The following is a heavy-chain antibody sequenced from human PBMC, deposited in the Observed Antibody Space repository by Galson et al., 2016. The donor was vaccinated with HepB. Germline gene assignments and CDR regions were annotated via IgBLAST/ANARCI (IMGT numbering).Heavy chain of an antibody. CDR2: IYPGDSDT. CDR3: ARRSSDAFDT. Sequence: QSGAEVKKPGESLKISCEGSGYSFTSYWIGWVRQMPGKGLEWMGTIYPGDSDTRYSPPSQGQVTISADKSISAAYLQWNSLKASDTAIYYCARRSSDAFDTWGQGTMVTVSS. D-gene: IGHD3-10*01. CDR1: GYSFTSYW. J-gene: IGHJ3*02. V-gene: IGHV5-51*01.